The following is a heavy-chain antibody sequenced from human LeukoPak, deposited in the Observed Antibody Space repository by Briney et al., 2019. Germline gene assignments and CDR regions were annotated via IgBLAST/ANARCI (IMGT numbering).Heavy chain of an antibody. CDR1: GGTFSSYA. V-gene: IGHV1-69*13. J-gene: IGHJ5*02. CDR2: IIPIFGTA. CDR3: ARIGGVATISNWFDP. D-gene: IGHD5-12*01. Sequence: ASVKVSCKASGGTFSSYAISWVRQSPGQGLEWMGGIIPIFGTANYAQKFQGRVTITADESTSTAYMELSSLRSEDTAVYYCARIGGVATISNWFDPWGQGTLVTVSS.